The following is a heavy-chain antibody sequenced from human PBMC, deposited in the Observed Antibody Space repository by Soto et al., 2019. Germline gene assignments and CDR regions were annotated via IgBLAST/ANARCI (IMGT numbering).Heavy chain of an antibody. D-gene: IGHD3-10*01. CDR1: GGSISSGGYY. J-gene: IGHJ4*02. CDR3: ARDGQASGSGSYLH. V-gene: IGHV4-31*03. Sequence: PSETLSLTCTVSGGSISSGGYYWSWIRQHPGKGLEWIGYIYYSGSTYYNPSPKSRVTISLDTSKNQFSLKLSSVTAADTAVYYCARDGQASGSGSYLHWGQGTLVTVSS. CDR2: IYYSGST.